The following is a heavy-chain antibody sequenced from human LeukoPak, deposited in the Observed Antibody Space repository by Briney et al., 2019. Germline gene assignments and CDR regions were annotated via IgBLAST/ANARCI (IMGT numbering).Heavy chain of an antibody. J-gene: IGHJ4*02. D-gene: IGHD6-19*01. CDR1: GFTFSSYA. CDR3: AKAPYLYSSGWYDGY. CDR2: ISGSGGST. V-gene: IGHV3-23*01. Sequence: PGGSLRLSCAASGFTFSSYAMSWVRQAPGKGLEWVSAISGSGGSTYYADSVKGRFTISRDNSRNTLYLQMNSLRAEDTAVYYCAKAPYLYSSGWYDGYWGQGTLVTVSS.